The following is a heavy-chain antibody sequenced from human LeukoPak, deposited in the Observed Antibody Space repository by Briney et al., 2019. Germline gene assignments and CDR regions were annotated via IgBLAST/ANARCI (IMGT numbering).Heavy chain of an antibody. J-gene: IGHJ6*03. CDR2: ISTSGST. CDR1: GDSISGFY. CDR3: ARGLPSYGDYVDYYFYMDV. V-gene: IGHV4-4*07. Sequence: SSETLSLTCTVSGDSISGFYWSWIRQPAGKGLQWIGRISTSGSTNYNHSLKSRVTMSVDRSTNEFSLTVRSVTAADTALYYCARGLPSYGDYVDYYFYMDVWGKGTTVTVSS. D-gene: IGHD4-17*01.